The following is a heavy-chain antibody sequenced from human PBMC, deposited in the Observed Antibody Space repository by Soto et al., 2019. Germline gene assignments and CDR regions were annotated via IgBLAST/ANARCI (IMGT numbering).Heavy chain of an antibody. D-gene: IGHD6-19*01. CDR2: IYSDGSRT. V-gene: IGHV3-74*01. J-gene: IGHJ4*02. Sequence: EVQLVESGGGLVQPGGSLRLSCAASGFTFSSSWMHWVRRAPGKGLVWVSRIYSDGSRTNYADSMQGRFTISRDNAKNTLYLQMNSLRAEDTALYYCARGPTGWYGYDYWGQGTLVTVSS. CDR3: ARGPTGWYGYDY. CDR1: GFTFSSSW.